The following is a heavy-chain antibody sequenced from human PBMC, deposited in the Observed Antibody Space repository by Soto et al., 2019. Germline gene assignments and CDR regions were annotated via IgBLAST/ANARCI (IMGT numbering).Heavy chain of an antibody. V-gene: IGHV1-69*13. Sequence: GASVKVSCKASGGTFSRNTISWVLQAPGQGLEWMGGIMPIFGSANYAQKFQGRVTITADENTRTVYMELSRLRSEDTAVYYCARQFDSDTTGYYYAYWGQGTLVTVSS. CDR1: GGTFSRNT. J-gene: IGHJ4*02. CDR2: IMPIFGSA. D-gene: IGHD3-22*01. CDR3: ARQFDSDTTGYYYAY.